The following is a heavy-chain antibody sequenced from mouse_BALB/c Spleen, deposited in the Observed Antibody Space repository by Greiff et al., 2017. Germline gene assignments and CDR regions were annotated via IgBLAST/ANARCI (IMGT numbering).Heavy chain of an antibody. CDR3: ASPLGYGSSYEGAMDY. CDR1: GFSLTGYG. D-gene: IGHD1-1*01. J-gene: IGHJ4*01. V-gene: IGHV2-6-7*01. Sequence: VKLMESGPGLVAPSQSLSITCTVSGFSLTGYGVNWVRQPPGKGLEWLGMIWGDGSTDYNSALKSRLSISKDNSKSQVFLKMNSLQTDDTARYYCASPLGYGSSYEGAMDYWGQGTSVTVSS. CDR2: IWGDGST.